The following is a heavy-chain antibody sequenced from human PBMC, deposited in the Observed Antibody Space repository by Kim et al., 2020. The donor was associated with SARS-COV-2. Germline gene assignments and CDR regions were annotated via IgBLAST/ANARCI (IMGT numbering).Heavy chain of an antibody. V-gene: IGHV1-69*13. CDR2: IIPIFGTA. D-gene: IGHD4-17*01. Sequence: SVKVSCKASGGTFSSYAISWVRQAPGQGLEWMGGIIPIFGTANYAQKFQGRVTITADESTSTAYMELSSLRSEDTAVYYCASWSTVTTPAGPYGMDVWGEGTTVGVSS. CDR3: ASWSTVTTPAGPYGMDV. CDR1: GGTFSSYA. J-gene: IGHJ6*04.